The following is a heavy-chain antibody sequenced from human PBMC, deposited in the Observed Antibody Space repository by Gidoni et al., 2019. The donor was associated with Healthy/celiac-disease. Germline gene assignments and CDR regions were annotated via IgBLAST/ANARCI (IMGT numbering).Heavy chain of an antibody. D-gene: IGHD2-15*01. J-gene: IGHJ3*02. CDR2: MNPDSGNT. Sequence: QVQLVQSGAEVKKPGASVKVSCKASGYTFTSYDINWVRQATGQGLEWMGWMNPDSGNTGYAQKFQGRVTMTRNTSISTAYMELSSLRSEDTAVYYCARGDIVVEEDAFDIWGQGTMVTVSS. CDR3: ARGDIVVEEDAFDI. CDR1: GYTFTSYD. V-gene: IGHV1-8*01.